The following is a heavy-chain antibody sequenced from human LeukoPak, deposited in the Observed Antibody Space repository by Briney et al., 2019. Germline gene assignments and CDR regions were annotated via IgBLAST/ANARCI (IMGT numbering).Heavy chain of an antibody. Sequence: SETLSLTCTVSGGSISSGGYYWSWIRQHPGKGLEWIGYIYYSGSTYYNPSLKSRVTISVDTSKNQFSLKLSSVTAADTAVYYCARVGDSGWDETVTAIDYWGQGTLVTVSS. CDR3: ARVGDSGWDETVTAIDY. CDR1: GGSISSGGYY. J-gene: IGHJ4*02. D-gene: IGHD4-17*01. V-gene: IGHV4-31*03. CDR2: IYYSGST.